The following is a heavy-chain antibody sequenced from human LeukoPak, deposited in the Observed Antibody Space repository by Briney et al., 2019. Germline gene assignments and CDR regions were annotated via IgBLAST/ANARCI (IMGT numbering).Heavy chain of an antibody. V-gene: IGHV3-21*01. CDR3: ARPPRDYYGSGSYEDY. Sequence: GGSLRFSCAASGFTFSSYGMHWVRQAPGKGLEWVSSISSSSSYIYYADSVKGRFTISRDNAKNSLYLQMNSLRAEDTAVYYCARPPRDYYGSGSYEDYWGQGTLVTVSS. J-gene: IGHJ4*02. D-gene: IGHD3-10*01. CDR2: ISSSSSYI. CDR1: GFTFSSYG.